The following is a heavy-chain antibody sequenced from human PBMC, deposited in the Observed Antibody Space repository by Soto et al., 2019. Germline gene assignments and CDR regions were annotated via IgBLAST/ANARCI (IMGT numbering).Heavy chain of an antibody. D-gene: IGHD2-21*01. CDR3: TTDSYTPMVVVRFDY. J-gene: IGHJ4*01. V-gene: IGHV3-15*07. CDR1: GLAFSNAW. Sequence: EVQLVESGGGLVKPGGSLRLSCEAFGLAFSNAWINWVRQAPGKGREWVGRIKSKDHGGTTDFAAPVRGRFAISRDDSRKLVYMQMNSVNTEDTAVYYCTTDSYTPMVVVRFDYWGLGTLVTVSS. CDR2: IKSKDHGGTT.